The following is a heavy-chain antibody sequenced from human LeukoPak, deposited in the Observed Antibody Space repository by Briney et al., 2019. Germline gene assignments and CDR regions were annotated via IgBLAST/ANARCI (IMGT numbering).Heavy chain of an antibody. CDR2: IKQDGSEK. V-gene: IGHV3-7*01. D-gene: IGHD3-3*01. Sequence: PGGSLRLPCAASGLTLSIQWTSWARQAPGKGLEGVANIKQDGSEKYYVDSVKGRFTISRDNAKNSLYLQMNSLRAEDTAVYYCARDQGMGYDFWSGYYTPDYWGQGTLVTVSS. J-gene: IGHJ4*02. CDR3: ARDQGMGYDFWSGYYTPDY. CDR1: GLTLSIQW.